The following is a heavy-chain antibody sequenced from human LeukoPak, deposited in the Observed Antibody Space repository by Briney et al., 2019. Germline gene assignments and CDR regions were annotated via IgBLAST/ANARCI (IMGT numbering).Heavy chain of an antibody. CDR3: ARTRVAATRELGY. Sequence: ASVKVSCEASGYTFTGYYMHWVRQAPGQGLEWMGWINPNSGGTNYAQKFQGWVTMTRATSISTAYMELSRLRSDDTAVYYCARTRVAATRELGYWGQGTLVTVSS. CDR2: INPNSGGT. V-gene: IGHV1-2*04. D-gene: IGHD2-15*01. CDR1: GYTFTGYY. J-gene: IGHJ4*02.